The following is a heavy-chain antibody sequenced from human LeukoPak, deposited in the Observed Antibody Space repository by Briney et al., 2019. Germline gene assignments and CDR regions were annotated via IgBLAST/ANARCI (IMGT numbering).Heavy chain of an antibody. J-gene: IGHJ4*02. Sequence: GESLKISCQGSGYSFTNYWIGWVRQMPGKGLEWMGIIYPGDSDTRYSPSFQGQVTISADKSISTAYLQWSSLKASDTAMYYCARPSLRYFDWLSDWGQGTLVTVSS. CDR1: GYSFTNYW. D-gene: IGHD3-9*01. CDR2: IYPGDSDT. V-gene: IGHV5-51*01. CDR3: ARPSLRYFDWLSD.